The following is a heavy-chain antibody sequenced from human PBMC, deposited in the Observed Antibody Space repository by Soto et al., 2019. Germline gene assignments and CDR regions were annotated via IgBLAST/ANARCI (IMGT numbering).Heavy chain of an antibody. Sequence: EVQLVESGGGLVQPGGSLRLSCAASGFTFSSYWMSWVRQAPGKGLEWVANIKQDGSEKYYVDSVKGRFTISRDNAKNSLYLQMNSLRAEDTAAYYCARGPLQLALWFDYWGQGTLVTVSS. CDR3: ARGPLQLALWFDY. J-gene: IGHJ4*02. CDR2: IKQDGSEK. D-gene: IGHD6-6*01. CDR1: GFTFSSYW. V-gene: IGHV3-7*03.